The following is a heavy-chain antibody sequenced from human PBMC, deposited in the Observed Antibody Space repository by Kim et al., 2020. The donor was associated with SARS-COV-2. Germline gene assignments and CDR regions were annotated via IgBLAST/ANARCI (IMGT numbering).Heavy chain of an antibody. V-gene: IGHV4-34*01. D-gene: IGHD2-15*01. Sequence: SETLSLTCAVYGGSFSGYYWSWIRQPPGKGLEWIGEINHSGSTNYNPSLKSRVTISVDTSKNQFSLKLSSVTAADTAVYYCARGIVVVVAATRDALWFDP. CDR2: INHSGST. CDR1: GGSFSGYY. J-gene: IGHJ5*02. CDR3: ARGIVVVVAATRDALWFDP.